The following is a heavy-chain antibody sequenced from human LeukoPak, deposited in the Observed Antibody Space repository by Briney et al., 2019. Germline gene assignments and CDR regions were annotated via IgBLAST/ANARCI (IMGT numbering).Heavy chain of an antibody. CDR2: IKEDGSEK. V-gene: IGHV3-7*01. J-gene: IGHJ3*01. CDR3: ARDWLAGVPFDAFEL. Sequence: GGSLRLSCAASGFTLSSYWMSWVRQAPGKGLEWVANIKEDGSEKYYVDSVKGRFTISRDNAKNSLYLHMNSLTAEDTAMYYCARDWLAGVPFDAFELWGQGTMVTVSS. D-gene: IGHD3-10*01. CDR1: GFTLSSYW.